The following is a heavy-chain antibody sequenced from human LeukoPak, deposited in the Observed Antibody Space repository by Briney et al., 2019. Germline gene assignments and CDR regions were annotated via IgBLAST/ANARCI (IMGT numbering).Heavy chain of an antibody. Sequence: SETLSLTCAVSGGSISSSNWWSWVRQPPGKGLEWIGEIYHSGSTNYNPSLKSRVTISVDTSKNQFSLKLSSVTAADTAVYYCARAGDTGMVLWYYWGQGTLVTVSS. CDR2: IYHSGST. CDR3: ARAGDTGMVLWYY. V-gene: IGHV4-4*02. D-gene: IGHD5-18*01. J-gene: IGHJ4*02. CDR1: GGSISSSNW.